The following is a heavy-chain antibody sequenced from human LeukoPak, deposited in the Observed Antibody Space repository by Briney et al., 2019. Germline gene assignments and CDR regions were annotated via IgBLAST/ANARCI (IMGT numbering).Heavy chain of an antibody. D-gene: IGHD2/OR15-2a*01. Sequence: QPGGSLRLSCAPSGSYWMHWVRQASGKGLVWVSHINSDGSWTSYADSVKGRFTISKDNAKNTVYLQMNILRAEDTAVYYCVSFYETYWGRGTLVTVSS. CDR1: GSYW. J-gene: IGHJ4*02. CDR3: VSFYETY. V-gene: IGHV3-74*01. CDR2: INSDGSWT.